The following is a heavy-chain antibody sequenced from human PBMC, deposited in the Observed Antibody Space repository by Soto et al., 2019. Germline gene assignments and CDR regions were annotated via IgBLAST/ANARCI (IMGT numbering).Heavy chain of an antibody. J-gene: IGHJ4*02. V-gene: IGHV3-21*01. CDR3: ARAIRHSSFDY. CDR2: ISSSSSYI. Sequence: LRLSCAASGFTFSGYTMNWVRQAPGKGLEWVSSISSSSSYIYYADSVKGRFTISRDNAKNSLYLQMNSLRAEDTAVYYCARAIRHSSFDYWGQGTLVTVSS. D-gene: IGHD5-18*01. CDR1: GFTFSGYT.